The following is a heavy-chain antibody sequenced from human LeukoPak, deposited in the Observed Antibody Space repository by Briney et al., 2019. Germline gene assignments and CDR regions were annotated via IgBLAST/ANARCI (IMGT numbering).Heavy chain of an antibody. J-gene: IGHJ4*02. V-gene: IGHV1-18*01. CDR3: AREVRGRPRGGTYDY. Sequence: ASVKVSCKASGYTFTSYGISWVRQAPGQGLEWMGWISAYNGNTNYAQKLQGRVTMTTDTSTSTAYMELRSLRSDDTAVYYGAREVRGRPRGGTYDYWGQGTLVTVSS. CDR2: ISAYNGNT. CDR1: GYTFTSYG. D-gene: IGHD3-16*01.